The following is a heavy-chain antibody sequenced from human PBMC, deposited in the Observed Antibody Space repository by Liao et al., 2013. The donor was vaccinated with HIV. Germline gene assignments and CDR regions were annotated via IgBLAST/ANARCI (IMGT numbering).Heavy chain of an antibody. V-gene: IGHV4-59*01. Sequence: QVQLQESGPGLVKPSETLSLTCTVSGGSISSYYWSWIRQPPGKGLEWIGYIYYTGSTNYNPSLKSRVTMSVDTSKNQFSLKLSSVTAADTAVYYCARDSSGYDFWSGYLYYYMDVWGKGTTVTVSS. CDR2: IYYTGST. D-gene: IGHD3-3*01. J-gene: IGHJ6*03. CDR1: GGSISSYY. CDR3: ARDSSGYDFWSGYLYYYMDV.